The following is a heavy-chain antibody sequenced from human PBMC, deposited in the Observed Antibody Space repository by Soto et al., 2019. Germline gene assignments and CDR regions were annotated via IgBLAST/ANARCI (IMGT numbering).Heavy chain of an antibody. Sequence: VHLQGSGPGLVKPSGTVSLTCVVSGGSIRSTNWWAWVRQTPGKGLEWIGEVYHNGTSNYNPSLKGRATISVDRSKDQVSLRLSSVIDADTAVYYCARDLDRYCSVTSCHAMDVWGQGTLVTVSS. J-gene: IGHJ6*02. CDR2: VYHNGTS. CDR3: ARDLDRYCSVTSCHAMDV. V-gene: IGHV4-4*02. D-gene: IGHD2-15*01. CDR1: GGSIRSTNW.